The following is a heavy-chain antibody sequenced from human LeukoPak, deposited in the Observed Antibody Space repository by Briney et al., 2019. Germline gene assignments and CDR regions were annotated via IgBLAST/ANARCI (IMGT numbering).Heavy chain of an antibody. CDR2: ISNSGDTV. CDR3: AREAGFGDNWFDP. D-gene: IGHD1-14*01. Sequence: PGGSLRLSCAASGFAFGNYEMNWVRQAPGKGLEWLSYISNSGDTVYYADSVKGRFTISRDNEQNSLYLQMNNLRAEDTALYYCAREAGFGDNWFDPWGQGTLVTVSS. CDR1: GFAFGNYE. J-gene: IGHJ5*02. V-gene: IGHV3-48*03.